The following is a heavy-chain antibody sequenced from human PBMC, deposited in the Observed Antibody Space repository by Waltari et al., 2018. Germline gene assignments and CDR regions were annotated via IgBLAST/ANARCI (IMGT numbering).Heavy chain of an antibody. J-gene: IGHJ3*02. CDR1: GSTFTSYA. CDR3: ARDKRYPSEFDI. CDR2: ISGSGGST. D-gene: IGHD1-1*01. V-gene: IGHV3-23*01. Sequence: EVQLLESGGGLVQPGGSLRLSCAASGSTFTSYALTWVRQAPGKGLEWVSAISGSGGSTYYADSVKGRFTISRDNSKNTLYLQMNSLRAEDTAVYYCARDKRYPSEFDIWGQGTMVTVSS.